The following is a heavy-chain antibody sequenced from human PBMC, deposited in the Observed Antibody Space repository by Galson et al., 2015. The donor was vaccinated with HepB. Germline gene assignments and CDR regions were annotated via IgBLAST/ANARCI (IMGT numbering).Heavy chain of an antibody. CDR3: ARFDYGEDWYFDL. V-gene: IGHV3-74*01. J-gene: IGHJ2*01. CDR1: GFTFSRYW. D-gene: IGHD4-17*01. CDR2: INSDGSST. Sequence: SLRLSCAASGFTFSRYWMHWVRQAPGKGLVWVSRINSDGSSTTYADSVKGRFTISRDNAKNTLYLQMNSLRAEDTAVYYCARFDYGEDWYFDLWGRGTLVTVSS.